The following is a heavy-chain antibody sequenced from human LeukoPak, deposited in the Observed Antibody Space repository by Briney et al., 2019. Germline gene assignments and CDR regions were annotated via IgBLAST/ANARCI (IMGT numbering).Heavy chain of an antibody. CDR2: IGVRGDDT. CDR1: GFTFSNYA. V-gene: IGHV3-23*01. Sequence: GGSLRLSCAASGFTFSNYAMSWVRQTPGKGLEWVSVIGVRGDDTFYAGSVKGRFTISRDNSKNTLYLQMNSLRAEDTALYYCAQDRVPGTSPKMDYWGQGTLVTVSS. D-gene: IGHD1-7*01. CDR3: AQDRVPGTSPKMDY. J-gene: IGHJ4*02.